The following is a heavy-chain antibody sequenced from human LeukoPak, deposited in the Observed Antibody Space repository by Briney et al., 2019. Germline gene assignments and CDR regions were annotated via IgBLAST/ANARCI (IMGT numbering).Heavy chain of an antibody. CDR3: ARDARNYYGSGSYYYYGMDV. Sequence: SETLSLTCTVSGGSVSSGSYYWSWIRQPPGKGLEWIVYIYYSGSTNYNPSLKSRVTISVDTSKNQFSLKLSSVTAADTAVYYCARDARNYYGSGSYYYYGMDVWGQGTTVTVSS. CDR1: GGSVSSGSYY. CDR2: IYYSGST. V-gene: IGHV4-61*01. D-gene: IGHD3-10*01. J-gene: IGHJ6*02.